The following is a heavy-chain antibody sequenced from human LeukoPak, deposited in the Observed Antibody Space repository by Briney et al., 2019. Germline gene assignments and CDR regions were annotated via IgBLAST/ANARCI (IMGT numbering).Heavy chain of an antibody. V-gene: IGHV4-59*12. CDR2: IYYSGST. Sequence: SETLSLTCTVSGGSISSYYWSWIRQPPGKGLEWIGYIYYSGSTNYNPSLKSRVTISVDTSKNQFSLKLSSVTAADTAVYYCARGRVYYRMDVWGKGTTVTVSS. CDR1: GGSISSYY. J-gene: IGHJ6*04. CDR3: ARGRVYYRMDV.